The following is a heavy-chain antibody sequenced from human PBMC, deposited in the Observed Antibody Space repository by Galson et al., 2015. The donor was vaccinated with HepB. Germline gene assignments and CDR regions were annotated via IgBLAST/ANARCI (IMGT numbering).Heavy chain of an antibody. Sequence: SVKVSCKASGYTFTSYGISWVRQAPGQGLEWMGRISAYNGNTNYAETLQGRVSMTTDTSTSIAYLELRSLRSDDTAVYYCVRAGEDSFYYYYGLDVWGQGTTVTVSS. CDR2: ISAYNGNT. CDR3: VRAGEDSFYYYYGLDV. J-gene: IGHJ6*02. V-gene: IGHV1-18*04. D-gene: IGHD1-1*01. CDR1: GYTFTSYG.